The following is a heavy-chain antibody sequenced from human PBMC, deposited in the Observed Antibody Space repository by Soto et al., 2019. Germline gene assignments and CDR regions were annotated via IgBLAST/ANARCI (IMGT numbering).Heavy chain of an antibody. Sequence: ASVKVSCKASGYTFTSYGISWVRQAPGHGLEWMGWISAYNGNTNYAQKLQGRVTMTTDTATSTAYMELRSLRSDDTAVYYCARGPLRYRDFSSGYQFSSSYGKDVWGQGTTLTVSS. CDR3: ARGPLRYRDFSSGYQFSSSYGKDV. V-gene: IGHV1-18*04. D-gene: IGHD3-3*01. J-gene: IGHJ6*02. CDR1: GYTFTSYG. CDR2: ISAYNGNT.